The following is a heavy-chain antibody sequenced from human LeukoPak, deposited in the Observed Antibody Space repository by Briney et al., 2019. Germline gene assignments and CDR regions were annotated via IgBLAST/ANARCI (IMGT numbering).Heavy chain of an antibody. J-gene: IGHJ5*02. D-gene: IGHD3-10*01. CDR3: TGGAYGSGGHASWLDP. Sequence: SETLSLTCTVSGGSISSGNNYWSCIRQPAGKGLGWLGRIDTSGRTNYNPALKSRVTMSVDKSKNQLSLDLSAVTAADTAVYYCTGGAYGSGGHASWLDPWGQGTLVSVFS. CDR2: IDTSGRT. CDR1: GGSISSGNNY. V-gene: IGHV4-61*02.